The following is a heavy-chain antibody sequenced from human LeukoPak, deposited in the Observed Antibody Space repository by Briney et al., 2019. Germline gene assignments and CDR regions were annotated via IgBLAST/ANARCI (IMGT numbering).Heavy chain of an antibody. Sequence: PGGSLRLSCAASGFTFNDYWMTWVRQAPGKGLEWVANIKQDGSEKYYVDSVKGRFTISRDNGKNSLYLQMNSLRAEDTAVYYCARGGATTFGLWGNAFDIWGQGTMVTVSS. J-gene: IGHJ3*02. V-gene: IGHV3-7*01. CDR3: ARGGATTFGLWGNAFDI. CDR1: GFTFNDYW. CDR2: IKQDGSEK. D-gene: IGHD3-3*01.